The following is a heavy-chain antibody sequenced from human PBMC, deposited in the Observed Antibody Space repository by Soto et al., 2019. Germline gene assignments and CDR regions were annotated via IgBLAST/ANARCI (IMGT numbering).Heavy chain of an antibody. CDR2: IIPILGIA. CDR3: ARDKPDYYGSGSYSKRDEYFQH. D-gene: IGHD3-10*01. CDR1: GGTFSSYT. Sequence: QVPLVQSGAEVKKPGSSVKVSCKASGGTFSSYTISWVRQAPGQGLEWMGRIIPILGIANYAQKFQGRVTITADKYTSTAYMELSSLRSEDTAVYYCARDKPDYYGSGSYSKRDEYFQHWGQGTLVTVSS. V-gene: IGHV1-69*08. J-gene: IGHJ1*01.